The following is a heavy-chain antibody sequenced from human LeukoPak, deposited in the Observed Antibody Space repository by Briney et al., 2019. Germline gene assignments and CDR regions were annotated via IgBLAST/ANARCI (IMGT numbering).Heavy chain of an antibody. J-gene: IGHJ4*02. V-gene: IGHV4-30-4*08. D-gene: IGHD5-12*01. CDR2: IYYSGST. CDR3: ARDMYLYSGPSRGFDY. Sequence: PSETLSLTCTVSGGSISSGDYYWSWIRQPPGKGLEWIGYIYYSGSTYYNPSLKSRVTISVDTSKNQFSLKLSSVTAADTAVYYCARDMYLYSGPSRGFDYWGQGTLVTVSS. CDR1: GGSISSGDYY.